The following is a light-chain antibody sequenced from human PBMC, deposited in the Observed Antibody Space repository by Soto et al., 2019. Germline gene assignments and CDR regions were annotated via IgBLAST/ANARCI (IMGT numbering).Light chain of an antibody. CDR3: QQVNVYPST. Sequence: EIVLTQSPGTLSLSPGERATLSCRANQSVDSNFLAWNQQKPGQAPRLLIYATSTRATGIPDRFSGSGSGTDFTLTISSLQPEDFATYYCQQVNVYPSTFGGGTKVDI. J-gene: IGKJ4*01. CDR2: ATS. V-gene: IGKV3-20*01. CDR1: QSVDSNF.